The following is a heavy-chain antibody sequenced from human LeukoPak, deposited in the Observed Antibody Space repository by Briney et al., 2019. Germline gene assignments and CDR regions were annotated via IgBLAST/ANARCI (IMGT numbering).Heavy chain of an antibody. J-gene: IGHJ4*02. V-gene: IGHV1-46*01. Sequence: ASVKVSCKASGYTFTGYYMHWVRQAPGQGLEWMGIISPSGGSTSYAQQFQGRVTMTRDMSTSTVYMDLSSLRSEDTAVYYCARRYGDYQNYFDSWGQGTLVTVSS. CDR1: GYTFTGYY. CDR3: ARRYGDYQNYFDS. CDR2: ISPSGGST. D-gene: IGHD4-17*01.